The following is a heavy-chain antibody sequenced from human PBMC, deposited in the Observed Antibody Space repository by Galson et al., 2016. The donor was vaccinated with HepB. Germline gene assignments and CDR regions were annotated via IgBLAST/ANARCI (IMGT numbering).Heavy chain of an antibody. J-gene: IGHJ4*02. CDR1: GFTFANYA. CDR3: AKGDSFGALGIPYSDY. D-gene: IGHD3-22*01. V-gene: IGHV3-23*01. CDR2: ISGDGGRP. Sequence: SLRLSCAASGFTFANYAMHWVRQAPGKGLEWVSTISGDGGRPSYADSVKGRFTIPRDNSKDTPYLQMSSLRADDTAIYYCAKGDSFGALGIPYSDYWGRGTLVTASS.